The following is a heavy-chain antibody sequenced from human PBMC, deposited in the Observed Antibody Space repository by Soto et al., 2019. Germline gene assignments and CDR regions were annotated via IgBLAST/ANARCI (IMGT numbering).Heavy chain of an antibody. D-gene: IGHD5-18*01. CDR2: ISYHGNNK. V-gene: IGHV3-30*18. CDR3: VKGDLDTAVVNSPDAFDV. CDR1: GFMFNDYG. J-gene: IGHJ3*01. Sequence: GGSLRLSCEASGFMFNDYGMHWVRQAPGKGLDWVAVISYHGNNKYYAQSVKGRFTISRDNSKNTLFLHMDSLRPEDTAVYHCVKGDLDTAVVNSPDAFDVWGPGTMVTVSS.